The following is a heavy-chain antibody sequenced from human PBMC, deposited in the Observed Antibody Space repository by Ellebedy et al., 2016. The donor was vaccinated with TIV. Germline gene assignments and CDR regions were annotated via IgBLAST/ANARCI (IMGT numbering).Heavy chain of an antibody. CDR2: IIPIFGTA. D-gene: IGHD3-22*01. J-gene: IGHJ3*02. Sequence: SVKVSCXASGGTFSSYAISWVRQAPGQGLEWMGGIIPIFGTANYAQKFQGRVTITADESTSTAYMELSSLRSEDTAVYYCARWVIGKNDAFDIWGQGTMVTVSS. CDR1: GGTFSSYA. V-gene: IGHV1-69*13. CDR3: ARWVIGKNDAFDI.